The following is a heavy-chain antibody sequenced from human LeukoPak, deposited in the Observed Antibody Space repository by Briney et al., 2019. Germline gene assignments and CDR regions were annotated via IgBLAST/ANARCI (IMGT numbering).Heavy chain of an antibody. CDR1: GYTFTSYD. D-gene: IGHD2-2*01. J-gene: IGHJ6*02. Sequence: EASVKVSCKASGYTFTSYDINWVRQATGQGLEWMGWMNPNSGNTGYAQKFQGRVTMTRNTSISTAYMELSSLRSEDTAVYYCARDRPGSTVRDYYGMDVWGQGTTVTLSS. CDR3: ARDRPGSTVRDYYGMDV. CDR2: MNPNSGNT. V-gene: IGHV1-8*01.